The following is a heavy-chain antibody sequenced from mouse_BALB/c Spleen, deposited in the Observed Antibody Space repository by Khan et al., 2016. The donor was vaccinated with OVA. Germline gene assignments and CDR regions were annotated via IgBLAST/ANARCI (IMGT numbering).Heavy chain of an antibody. CDR3: ARMLTGGFAY. V-gene: IGHV1-80*01. CDR1: GYVFSSYW. J-gene: IGHJ3*01. CDR2: IYPGDGDT. Sequence: VQLQESGAELVRPGSSVKISCKASGYVFSSYWMNWVMQRPGQGLEWIGQIYPGDGDTNYNGKFRGKVTLTADKSSTTAYMQLSSLTPEDSAVYVCARMLTGGFAYWGQGTLVTVSA.